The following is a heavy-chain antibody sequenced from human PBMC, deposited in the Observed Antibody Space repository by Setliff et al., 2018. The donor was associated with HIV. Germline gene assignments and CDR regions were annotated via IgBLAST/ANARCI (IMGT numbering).Heavy chain of an antibody. V-gene: IGHV3-30-3*01. J-gene: IGHJ6*02. CDR3: ARDLAGTPYYYYGMDV. CDR1: GVTFSSFA. CDR2: ISYDGSNK. Sequence: GGSLRLSCAASGVTFSSFAMHWVRQAPGEGLEWVAAISYDGSNKYYADSVKGRFTISRDKSKNTLYLQMNSLRVEDTAVYYLARDLAGTPYYYYGMDVWGQGTTVTVSS. D-gene: IGHD3-10*01.